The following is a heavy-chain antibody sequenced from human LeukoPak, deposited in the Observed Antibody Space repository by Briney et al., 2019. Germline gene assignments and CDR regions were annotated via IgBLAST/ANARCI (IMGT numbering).Heavy chain of an antibody. CDR2: INHSGST. Sequence: SETLSLTCAVYGGSFSGYYWSWIRQPPGKGLEWIGEINHSGSTNYNPSLKSRVTISVDTSKNQFSLKLSSVTAADTAVYYCARLQQPDSLFDAFDIWGQGTMVTVSS. CDR1: GGSFSGYY. J-gene: IGHJ3*02. CDR3: ARLQQPDSLFDAFDI. D-gene: IGHD6-13*01. V-gene: IGHV4-34*01.